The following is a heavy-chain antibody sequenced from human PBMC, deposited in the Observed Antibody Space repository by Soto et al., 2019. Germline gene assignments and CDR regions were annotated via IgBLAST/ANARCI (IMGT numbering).Heavy chain of an antibody. CDR1: GDSVSSNCW. J-gene: IGHJ5*02. CDR3: ARNPTHDFWSGFHWLDP. Sequence: PSETLSLTCSISGDSVSSNCWWACIRQPPGKGLEWIGYIYYSGSAYYNPSLKSRVSMSVDTSKNQFSLKLTSVTAVDTAVYFCARNPTHDFWSGFHWLDPWGQGTLVTVSS. D-gene: IGHD3-3*01. V-gene: IGHV4-28*01. CDR2: IYYSGSA.